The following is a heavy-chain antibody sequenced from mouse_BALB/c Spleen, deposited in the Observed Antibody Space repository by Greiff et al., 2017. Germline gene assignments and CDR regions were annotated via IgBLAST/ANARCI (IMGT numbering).Heavy chain of an antibody. D-gene: IGHD2-4*01. V-gene: IGHV3-1*02. CDR3: DREDDYDGFAY. J-gene: IGHJ3*01. CDR1: GYSITSGYS. Sequence: EVQLQQSGPDLVKPSQSLSLTCTVTGYSITSGYSWHWIRQRPGNILGWMGYIHYSGSTNYNPSLKSRITITRDTSKYQFFLQLNSVTTEDTATYYCDREDDYDGFAYWGQGTLVTVSA. CDR2: IHYSGST.